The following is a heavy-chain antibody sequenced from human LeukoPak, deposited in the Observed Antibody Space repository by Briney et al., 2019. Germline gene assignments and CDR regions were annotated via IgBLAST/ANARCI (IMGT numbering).Heavy chain of an antibody. CDR3: AKDRPNYYGSNGHYYRRDGDY. CDR2: ITSSSDGT. J-gene: IGHJ4*02. CDR1: GFTFSIYA. D-gene: IGHD3-22*01. V-gene: IGHV3-23*01. Sequence: GGSLRLSCAASGFTFSIYAMSWVRQAPGKGLQWVSSITSSSDGTYYADSVKGRFTISRDNSENMLYLQMNSLRVEDTAVYFCAKDRPNYYGSNGHYYRRDGDYWGQGTLVTVSS.